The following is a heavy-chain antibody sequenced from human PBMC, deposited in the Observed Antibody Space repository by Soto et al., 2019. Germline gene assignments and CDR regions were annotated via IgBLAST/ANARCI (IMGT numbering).Heavy chain of an antibody. J-gene: IGHJ4*02. CDR1: GCTFNNHA. CDR3: ARTSIFMYYFDY. V-gene: IGHV3-30*04. D-gene: IGHD3-9*01. Sequence: GGSRRLSCAASGCTFNNHAMHWVRQAPGKGLEWVAVISYDGKNKYYADSVKGRFTISRDNSKNTVFLQMNNVRVEDTAVFYCARTSIFMYYFDYWGQGALVTVSS. CDR2: ISYDGKNK.